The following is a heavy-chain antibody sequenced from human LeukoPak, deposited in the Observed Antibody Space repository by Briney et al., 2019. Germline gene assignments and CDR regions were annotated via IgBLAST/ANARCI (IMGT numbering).Heavy chain of an antibody. CDR1: GFTFSSYW. CDR2: INSDGSST. D-gene: IGHD4-17*01. J-gene: IGHJ4*02. CDR3: ARERLRPRYFDY. V-gene: IGHV3-74*01. Sequence: GGSLRLSCAASGFTFSSYWMHWVRQAPGKGLVWVSRINSDGSSTSYADSVKGRFTISRDNAKNTLYLQMNSLRAEDTAVYYCARERLRPRYFDYWGQGTLVTVSS.